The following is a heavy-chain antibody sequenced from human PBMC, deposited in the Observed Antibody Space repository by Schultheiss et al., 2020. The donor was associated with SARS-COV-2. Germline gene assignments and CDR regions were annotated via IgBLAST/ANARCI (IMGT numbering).Heavy chain of an antibody. Sequence: GGSLRLSCAASGFTFSSYAMHWVRQAPGKGLEWVSGISWNSGSIGYADSVKGRFTISRDNSKNTLYLQMNSLRAEDTAVYYCAKAAYGSGSYYNFLYYYYGMDVWGQGTTVTVSS. D-gene: IGHD3-10*01. V-gene: IGHV3-NL1*01. CDR1: GFTFSSYA. CDR3: AKAAYGSGSYYNFLYYYYGMDV. CDR2: ISWNSGSI. J-gene: IGHJ6*02.